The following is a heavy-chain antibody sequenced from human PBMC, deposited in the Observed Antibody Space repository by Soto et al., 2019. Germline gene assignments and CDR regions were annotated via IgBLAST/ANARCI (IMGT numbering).Heavy chain of an antibody. D-gene: IGHD2-2*01. CDR1: GYSFTSYW. J-gene: IGHJ5*01. CDR2: IYPGDSDT. V-gene: IGHV5-51*01. CDR3: ARDCPGSSTTCYGNEWFDS. Sequence: GESLKISCKGSGYSFTSYWIGWVRQMPGKGLEWMGIIYPGDSDTRYSPSFQGQVTISADKSISTAYLQWSSLKASDTAMYYCARDCPGSSTTCYGNEWFDSWGQGTLVTVSS.